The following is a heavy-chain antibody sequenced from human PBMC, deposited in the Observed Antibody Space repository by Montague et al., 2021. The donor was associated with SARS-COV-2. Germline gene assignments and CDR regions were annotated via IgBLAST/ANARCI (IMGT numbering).Heavy chain of an antibody. Sequence: SLRLSCAASGFTFTSFSIYWARQAPGKGLEWVAVISSDGSNKYFPDSVRGRFTISRDRSLNTVFLQMNTLRPEDTAVYYCAGAGVQDNGWYLSYFDHWGQGTLVTVSS. CDR2: ISSDGSNK. CDR1: GFTFTSFS. V-gene: IGHV3-30*04. D-gene: IGHD6-19*01. J-gene: IGHJ4*03. CDR3: AGAGVQDNGWYLSYFDH.